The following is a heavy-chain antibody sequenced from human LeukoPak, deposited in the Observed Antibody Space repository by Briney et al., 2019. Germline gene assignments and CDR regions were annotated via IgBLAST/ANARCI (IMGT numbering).Heavy chain of an antibody. CDR1: GGSISSSSYY. Sequence: PSETLSLTCTVSGGSISSSSYYWGWIRQPPGKGLEWIGSIYHSGITYYNPSLNSRVTISVDTSKNQFSLKLSSVTAADTAVYYCASTSYGDHAGGVTWDYDYWGQGTLVTVSS. D-gene: IGHD4-17*01. V-gene: IGHV4-39*07. J-gene: IGHJ4*02. CDR3: ASTSYGDHAGGVTWDYDY. CDR2: IYHSGIT.